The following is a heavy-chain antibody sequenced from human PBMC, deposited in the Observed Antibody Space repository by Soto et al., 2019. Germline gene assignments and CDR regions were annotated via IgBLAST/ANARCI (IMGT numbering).Heavy chain of an antibody. CDR2: ISAYNGNT. Sequence: QVQLVQSGAEVKKPGASVKVSCKASGYTFTSYGISWVRQAPGQGLEWMGWISAYNGNTNYAQKLQGRVTMTTDTSTSSAYLERMSRRSDDTAVYYCASDISGGPDARHDRFYPWGQGTLVAFSS. D-gene: IGHD2-2*01. J-gene: IGHJ5*02. CDR1: GYTFTSYG. CDR3: ASDISGGPDARHDRFYP. V-gene: IGHV1-18*01.